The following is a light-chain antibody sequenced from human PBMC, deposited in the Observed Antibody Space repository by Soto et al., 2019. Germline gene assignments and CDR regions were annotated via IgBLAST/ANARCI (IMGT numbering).Light chain of an antibody. Sequence: VVLTQSPGTLSLSPGERATLSCRASQSVTGNYLAWYQQKHGQAPTLLIHDASSRASGVPDRFNGSGSGSDFTLTITRLEPEDFAVSFCHQYGRSPPPFGQGTKLEIK. J-gene: IGKJ2*01. CDR3: HQYGRSPPP. V-gene: IGKV3-20*01. CDR1: QSVTGNY. CDR2: DAS.